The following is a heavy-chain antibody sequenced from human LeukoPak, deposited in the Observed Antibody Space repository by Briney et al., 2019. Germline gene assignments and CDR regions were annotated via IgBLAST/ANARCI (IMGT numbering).Heavy chain of an antibody. D-gene: IGHD4-17*01. CDR1: GFTFSSYS. J-gene: IGHJ4*02. CDR3: VRDFSDYGDSY. Sequence: GGSLRLSCAASGFTFSSYSMNWVRQAPGKGLEWISYITSSSSSIYYADSVKGRFTISRDNAKNSLYLQMNSLRAEDTAVYYCVRDFSDYGDSYWGQGTLVTVSS. CDR2: ITSSSSSI. V-gene: IGHV3-48*04.